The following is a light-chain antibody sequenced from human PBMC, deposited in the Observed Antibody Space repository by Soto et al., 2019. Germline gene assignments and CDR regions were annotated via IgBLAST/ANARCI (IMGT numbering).Light chain of an antibody. CDR3: CSYAGSSSSRV. Sequence: QPALTQPASVSGSLGQSITISCTGTSSDVGSYNLVSWYQQHPGKAPKLIIYEGNERPSGVSDRFSGSKSGNTASLTISWLQAEDEADYYCCSYAGSSSSRVFGTGTKVTVL. J-gene: IGLJ1*01. CDR2: EGN. CDR1: SSDVGSYNL. V-gene: IGLV2-23*01.